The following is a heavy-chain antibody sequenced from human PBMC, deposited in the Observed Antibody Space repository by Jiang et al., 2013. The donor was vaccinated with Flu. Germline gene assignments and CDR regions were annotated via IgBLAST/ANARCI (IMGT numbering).Heavy chain of an antibody. D-gene: IGHD2-15*01. V-gene: IGHV4-59*12. J-gene: IGHJ3*02. Sequence: LLKPSETLSLTCTVSGGSMSSYYWSWIRQPPGKGLEWIGYIGYSYDSGSSINYNPSLKSRVTISVDTSKNQFSLKLSSVTAADTAVYYCARFRRSPVVVNAFDIWGQGTMVTVSS. CDR1: GGSMSSYY. CDR3: ARFRRSPVVVNAFDI. CDR2: IGYSYDSGSS.